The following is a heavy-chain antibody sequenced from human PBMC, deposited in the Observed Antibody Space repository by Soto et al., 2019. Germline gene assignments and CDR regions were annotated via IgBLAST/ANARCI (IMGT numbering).Heavy chain of an antibody. CDR1: GGSISSYY. D-gene: IGHD2-2*01. CDR2: IYYSGST. Sequence: TLSLTCTVSGGSISSYYWSWIRQPPGKGLEWIGYIYYSGSTNYNPSLKSRVTISVDTSKNQFSLKLSSVTAADTAVYYCARDVGSSHGPGHPHYFDYWGQGTLVTVS. V-gene: IGHV4-59*01. J-gene: IGHJ4*02. CDR3: ARDVGSSHGPGHPHYFDY.